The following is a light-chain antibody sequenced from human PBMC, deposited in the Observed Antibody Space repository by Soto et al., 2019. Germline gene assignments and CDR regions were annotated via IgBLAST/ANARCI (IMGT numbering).Light chain of an antibody. Sequence: DIQMTQSPSTLSASVGDRVTITCRASQSLTGWLAWYQQKPGRAPTLLISKASSLESGVPSRFSGSGSGTEFTLTITSLQPDDFATYYCQHYNSYSGTFGQGTTVDIK. J-gene: IGKJ1*01. V-gene: IGKV1-5*03. CDR2: KAS. CDR1: QSLTGW. CDR3: QHYNSYSGT.